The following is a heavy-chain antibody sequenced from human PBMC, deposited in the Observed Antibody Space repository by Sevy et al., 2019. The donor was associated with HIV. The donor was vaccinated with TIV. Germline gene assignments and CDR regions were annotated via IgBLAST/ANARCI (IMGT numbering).Heavy chain of an antibody. V-gene: IGHV3-30*02. CDR3: VKEGGGEGGDH. J-gene: IGHJ4*02. D-gene: IGHD2-21*01. CDR1: GFSFSSYG. CDR2: IQYDGSNK. Sequence: GGSLRLSCAASGFSFSSYGMHWVRHAPGKGLEWMSYIQYDGSNKDYADSVKGRFTISRDNSKNTLYLQMNSLRVEDRAVFYCVKEGGGEGGDHWGQGTLVTVSS.